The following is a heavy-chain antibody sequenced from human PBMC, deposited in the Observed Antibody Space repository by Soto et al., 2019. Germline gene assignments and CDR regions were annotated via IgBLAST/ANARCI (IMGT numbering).Heavy chain of an antibody. CDR1: GFTFSSYA. CDR2: ISGSGGST. D-gene: IGHD3-10*01. CDR3: AKDGRNYYGSDRVYYYYGMDV. Sequence: EVQLLESGGGLVQPGGSLRLSCAASGFTFSSYAMSWVRQAPGKGLEWVSAISGSGGSTYYADSVKGRFTISRDNSKNTLYLQMNSLRAEDTAVYYCAKDGRNYYGSDRVYYYYGMDVWGQGTTVTVSS. V-gene: IGHV3-23*01. J-gene: IGHJ6*02.